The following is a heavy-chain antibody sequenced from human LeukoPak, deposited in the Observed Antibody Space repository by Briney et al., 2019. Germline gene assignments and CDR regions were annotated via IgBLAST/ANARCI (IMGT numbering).Heavy chain of an antibody. D-gene: IGHD6-13*01. CDR1: GFTFTLYP. J-gene: IGHJ4*02. Sequence: GGSLRLSCAASGFTFTLYPMHWVRQAPGKGLEWVTVISEDGSNKYYADSVKGRFTISRDKSKNTLYLQMNSLRDEDTAVYFCARGEIAAAGTTPFDYWGQGTLVTVSS. CDR2: ISEDGSNK. CDR3: ARGEIAAAGTTPFDY. V-gene: IGHV3-30*04.